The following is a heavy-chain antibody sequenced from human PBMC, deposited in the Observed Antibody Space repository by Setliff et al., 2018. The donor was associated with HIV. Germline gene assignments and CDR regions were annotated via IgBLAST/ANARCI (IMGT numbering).Heavy chain of an antibody. CDR1: GGSFSAYH. Sequence: PSETLSLTCAVYGGSFSAYHWSWIRQTPGKGLEWLGEINHSGSTAYNLALESRVSMSIDTSKNQFSLKLTSVTAADPAIYYCARGRDYTGSWFRPFYLDFWGHGNLVTVSS. V-gene: IGHV4-34*01. CDR2: INHSGST. D-gene: IGHD3-3*01. CDR3: ARGRDYTGSWFRPFYLDF. J-gene: IGHJ4*01.